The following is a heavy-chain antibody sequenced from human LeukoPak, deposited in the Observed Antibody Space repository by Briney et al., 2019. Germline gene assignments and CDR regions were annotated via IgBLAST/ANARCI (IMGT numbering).Heavy chain of an antibody. J-gene: IGHJ4*02. CDR1: GYTFTSYG. CDR2: ISAYNGNT. D-gene: IGHD2-15*01. CDR3: ARDRYCSAGSCLWYFDY. V-gene: IGHV1-18*01. Sequence: ASVKVSCKASGYTFTSYGISWVRQAPGQGLEWMGWISAYNGNTNYAQKLQGRVAMTTDTSTSTAYMELRSLRSDDTAVYYCARDRYCSAGSCLWYFDYWGQGTLVSVSS.